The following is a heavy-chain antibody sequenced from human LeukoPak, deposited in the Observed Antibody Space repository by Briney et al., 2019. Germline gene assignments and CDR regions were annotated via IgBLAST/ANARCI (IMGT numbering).Heavy chain of an antibody. CDR3: ARDRYCSSTSCYRAPDWFDP. Sequence: SETLSLTCTVSGASISSDYWSWIRQPAGKGLEWIGRIYTSGSTNYNPSLKSRVTMSVDTSKNQFSLKLSSVTAADTAVYYCARDRYCSSTSCYRAPDWFDPWGQGTLVTVSS. CDR2: IYTSGST. CDR1: GASISSDY. J-gene: IGHJ5*02. V-gene: IGHV4-4*07. D-gene: IGHD2-2*01.